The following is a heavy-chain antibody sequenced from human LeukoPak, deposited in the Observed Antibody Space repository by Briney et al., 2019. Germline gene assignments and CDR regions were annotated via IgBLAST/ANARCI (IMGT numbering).Heavy chain of an antibody. CDR2: IYYSGST. CDR1: GGSISSYY. D-gene: IGHD2-15*01. Sequence: SETLSLTCTVSGGSISSYYGSSIRQPPGKGLEWIGYIYYSGSTNYNPSLKSRVTISVDTSKNQFSLKLSSVTAADTAVYYCARQRIARAFDIWGQGTMVTVSS. V-gene: IGHV4-59*08. CDR3: ARQRIARAFDI. J-gene: IGHJ3*02.